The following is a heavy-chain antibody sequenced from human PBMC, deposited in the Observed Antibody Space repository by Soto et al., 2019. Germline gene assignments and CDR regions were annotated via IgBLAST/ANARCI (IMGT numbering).Heavy chain of an antibody. CDR1: GVSFSGYA. Sequence: SVKVSCKASGVSFSGYAFSWVRQAPGQGLEWMGGIMPLFGKPDYAQKFQGRVTITADESTSTTYMELSSLRSEDTALYFCASASSTSWLYCFEYWG. D-gene: IGHD2-2*01. J-gene: IGHJ4*01. CDR3: ASASSTSWLYCFEY. CDR2: IMPLFGKP. V-gene: IGHV1-69*13.